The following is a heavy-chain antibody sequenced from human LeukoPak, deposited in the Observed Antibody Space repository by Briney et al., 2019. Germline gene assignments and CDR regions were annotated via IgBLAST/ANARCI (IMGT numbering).Heavy chain of an antibody. CDR1: GYTFTSYG. J-gene: IGHJ4*02. D-gene: IGHD2-2*01. CDR2: ISAYNGNT. Sequence: EASVKVSCKASGYTFTSYGISWVRQAPGQGLEWMGWISAYNGNTNYAQKLQGRVTMTTDTSTSTAYMELRSLRSDDTAVYYCARAKFGGVVVPAATPFDYWGQGTLVTVSS. V-gene: IGHV1-18*01. CDR3: ARAKFGGVVVPAATPFDY.